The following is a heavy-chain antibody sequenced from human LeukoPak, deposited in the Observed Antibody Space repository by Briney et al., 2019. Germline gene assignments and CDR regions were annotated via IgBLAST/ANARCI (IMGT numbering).Heavy chain of an antibody. D-gene: IGHD4-17*01. Sequence: PGGSLTLSCAASGFTFSSYAMSWLRQAPGKGLEWVSTISGSGGSTYYADSVKGRFTISRDNSKNTLYLQMNSLRAEDTAVYYCAKGGMTTVYFDYWGQGTLVTVSS. CDR2: ISGSGGST. J-gene: IGHJ4*02. CDR3: AKGGMTTVYFDY. V-gene: IGHV3-23*01. CDR1: GFTFSSYA.